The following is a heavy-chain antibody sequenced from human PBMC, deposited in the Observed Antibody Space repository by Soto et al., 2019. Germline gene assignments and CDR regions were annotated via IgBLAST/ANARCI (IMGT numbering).Heavy chain of an antibody. J-gene: IGHJ4*02. D-gene: IGHD3-3*01. CDR3: AKGKRYYDFWSGYTFDY. CDR2: ISGSGGNS. V-gene: IGHV3-23*01. CDR1: GFTFSTYA. Sequence: GGSLRLSCAASGFTFSTYAMSWVRQAPGKGLEWVSAISGSGGNSYYADPVKGRFTMSRDNSKNTLYLQMNGLRVEDTAVYYCAKGKRYYDFWSGYTFDYWGQGSRVTVSS.